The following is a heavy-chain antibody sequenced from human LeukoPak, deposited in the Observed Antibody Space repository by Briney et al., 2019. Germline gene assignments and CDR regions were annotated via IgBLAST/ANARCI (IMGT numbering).Heavy chain of an antibody. J-gene: IGHJ1*01. Sequence: SVKVSCKASGYTFTSYDINWVRQATGQGLEWMGGIIPIFGTANYAQKFQGRVTITADESTSTAYMELSSLRSEDTAVYYCASPTSRAAGTFHFQHWGQGTLVTVSS. CDR3: ASPTSRAAGTFHFQH. CDR2: IIPIFGTA. CDR1: GYTFTSYD. D-gene: IGHD6-13*01. V-gene: IGHV1-69*13.